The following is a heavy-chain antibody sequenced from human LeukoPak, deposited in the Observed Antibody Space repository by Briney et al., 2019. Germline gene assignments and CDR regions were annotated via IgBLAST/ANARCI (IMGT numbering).Heavy chain of an antibody. J-gene: IGHJ5*02. CDR3: ATQQCSGGSCYSRAIWFDP. V-gene: IGHV4-39*01. D-gene: IGHD2-15*01. CDR1: GGXISSSSYY. Sequence: SETLSLTCNVSGGXISSSSYYWGWIRQPPGKGLKWIASMYHSGNTYYNPSLKSRVTVSVDTSKNQFSLKLNSVTAADTAVYYCATQQCSGGSCYSRAIWFDPWGQGTLVTVSS. CDR2: MYHSGNT.